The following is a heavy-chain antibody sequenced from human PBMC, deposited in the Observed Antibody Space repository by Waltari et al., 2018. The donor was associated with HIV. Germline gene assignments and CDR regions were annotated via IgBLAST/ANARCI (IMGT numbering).Heavy chain of an antibody. J-gene: IGHJ6*02. CDR2: IYTSGST. CDR3: ARELLPAAIRDYYYYGMDV. CDR1: GGSISSYY. Sequence: QVQLQESGPGLVKPSETLSLTCTVSGGSISSYYWSWIRQPAGKGLEWIGRIYTSGSTNYNPSLKSRVTMSVDTSKNQFSLKLSSVTAADTAVYYCARELLPAAIRDYYYYGMDVWGQGTTVTVSS. D-gene: IGHD2-2*02. V-gene: IGHV4-4*07.